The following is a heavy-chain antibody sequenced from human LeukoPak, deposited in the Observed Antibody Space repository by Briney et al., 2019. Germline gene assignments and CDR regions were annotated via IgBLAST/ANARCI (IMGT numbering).Heavy chain of an antibody. J-gene: IGHJ4*02. D-gene: IGHD2-15*01. V-gene: IGHV3-7*03. CDR2: IKQDGSEK. Sequence: GGSLRLSCAASGFTFSSYWMSWVRQAPGKGLEWVANIKQDGSEKYYVDSVKGRFTISRDNAKNSLYLQMNSLRAEDTAVYYCAREGDCSGGSCYDYWGQGTLVTVSS. CDR3: AREGDCSGGSCYDY. CDR1: GFTFSSYW.